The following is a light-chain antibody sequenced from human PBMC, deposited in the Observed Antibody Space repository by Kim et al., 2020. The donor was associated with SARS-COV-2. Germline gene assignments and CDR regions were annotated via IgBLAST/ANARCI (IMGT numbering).Light chain of an antibody. CDR3: NSRDSNDNVV. Sequence: ALRQTVRITCQGDSLRSYYATWYQQQPGPAPILVIYGKNNRPSGIPDRFAGSSSGTTASLTITGTQAGDEADYYCNSRDSNDNVVFGGGTKLTVL. V-gene: IGLV3-19*01. CDR1: SLRSYY. J-gene: IGLJ2*01. CDR2: GKN.